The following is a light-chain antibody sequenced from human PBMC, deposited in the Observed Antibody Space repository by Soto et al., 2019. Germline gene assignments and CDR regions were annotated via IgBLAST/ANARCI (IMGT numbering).Light chain of an antibody. V-gene: IGKV1-9*01. CDR2: AAS. CDR3: QQLNSYPLT. Sequence: FLPASVGDGVTITCRASQDISDYLAWYQQRPGKAPKLLIYAASTLQSGVPSRFSGSGSGTEFTLTISSLQPEDFETYSCQQLNSYPLTFGGGTKVDIK. J-gene: IGKJ4*01. CDR1: QDISDY.